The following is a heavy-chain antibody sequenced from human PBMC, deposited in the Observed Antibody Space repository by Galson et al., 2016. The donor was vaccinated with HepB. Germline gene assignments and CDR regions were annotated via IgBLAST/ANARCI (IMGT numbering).Heavy chain of an antibody. D-gene: IGHD4-11*01. CDR1: GFTFGDYA. J-gene: IGHJ4*02. CDR3: ARGTPDYRPYYFDY. CDR2: IRSKPYGGTT. V-gene: IGHV3-49*03. Sequence: SLRLSCATSGFTFGDYAMSWFRQAPGKGLEWVGFIRSKPYGGTTEYAASVKARFTISRDDSKSFAYLQMSSLTPGDTAVYYCARGTPDYRPYYFDYWGQGTLVTVSS.